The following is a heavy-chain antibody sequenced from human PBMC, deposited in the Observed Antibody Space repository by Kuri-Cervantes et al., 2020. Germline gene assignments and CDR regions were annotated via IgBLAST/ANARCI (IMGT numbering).Heavy chain of an antibody. J-gene: IGHJ4*02. CDR1: GFTFSSYA. CDR3: AREGYSYGFDY. V-gene: IGHV3-23*01. Sequence: GESLKISCAASGFTFSSYAMSWVRQAPGKGLEWVSAISGSGGSTYYADSVKGRFTISRDNAKNSLYLQMNSLRVEDTAVYYCAREGYSYGFDYWGQGTLVTVSS. D-gene: IGHD5-18*01. CDR2: ISGSGGST.